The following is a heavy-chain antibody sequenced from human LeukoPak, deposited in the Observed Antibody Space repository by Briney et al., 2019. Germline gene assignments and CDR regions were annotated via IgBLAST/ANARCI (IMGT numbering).Heavy chain of an antibody. CDR1: GFTFSSYS. D-gene: IGHD3-22*01. J-gene: IGHJ3*02. CDR3: AKGTGYCDSSGYDPFDI. CDR2: ISSSSSYI. V-gene: IGHV3-21*01. Sequence: GGSLRLSCAASGFTFSSYSMNWVRQAPGKGLEWVSSISSSSSYIYYADSVKGRFTISRDNAKNSLYLQMNSLRAEDTAVYYCAKGTGYCDSSGYDPFDIWGQGTMVTVSS.